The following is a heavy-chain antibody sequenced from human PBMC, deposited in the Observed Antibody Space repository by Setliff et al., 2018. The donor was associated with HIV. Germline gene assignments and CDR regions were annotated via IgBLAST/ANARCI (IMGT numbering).Heavy chain of an antibody. D-gene: IGHD3-3*01. Sequence: ASVKVSCKASGGSFTSYTFSWVRQAPGQGLDWMGRIIPILGVANYAQRFQGKVTITADKSTSTAYMELTSLRFDDTAMYYCVRGVQSPPHYSYYYMDVWGEGTMVTVSS. CDR2: IIPILGVA. V-gene: IGHV1-69*02. CDR3: VRGVQSPPHYSYYYMDV. CDR1: GGSFTSYT. J-gene: IGHJ6*03.